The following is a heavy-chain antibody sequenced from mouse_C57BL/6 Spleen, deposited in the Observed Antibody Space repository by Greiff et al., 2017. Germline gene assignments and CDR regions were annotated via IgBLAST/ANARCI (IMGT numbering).Heavy chain of an antibody. V-gene: IGHV1-52*01. J-gene: IGHJ2*01. CDR3: ARGVGSSYVSTTTFDY. CDR1: GYTFTSYW. D-gene: IGHD1-1*01. Sequence: QVQLQQPGAELVRPGSSVKLSCKASGYTFTSYWMHWVKQRPIQGLEWIGNIDPSDSETHYNQKFKDKATLTVDKSSSTAYMQLSSLTSEDSAVYYCARGVGSSYVSTTTFDYWGQGTTLTVSS. CDR2: IDPSDSET.